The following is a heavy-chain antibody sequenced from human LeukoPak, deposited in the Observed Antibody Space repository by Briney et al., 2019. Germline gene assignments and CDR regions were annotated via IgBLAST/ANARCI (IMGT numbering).Heavy chain of an antibody. J-gene: IGHJ4*02. D-gene: IGHD1-26*01. Sequence: SETLSLTCTVSGESINSFYWSWIRQPAGKGLEWIGRIYSSGSTNYSPSLKSRVTMSVDTSKNQFSLKLSSVTAADTAVYYCAKDSVMVGWVGSLYYFDYWGQGTLVTVAS. V-gene: IGHV4-4*07. CDR3: AKDSVMVGWVGSLYYFDY. CDR2: IYSSGST. CDR1: GESINSFY.